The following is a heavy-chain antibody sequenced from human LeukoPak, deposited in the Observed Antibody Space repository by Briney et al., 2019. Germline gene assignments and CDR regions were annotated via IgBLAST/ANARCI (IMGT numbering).Heavy chain of an antibody. V-gene: IGHV4-59*12. J-gene: IGHJ3*02. CDR2: IYFSGTT. D-gene: IGHD6-13*01. Sequence: SETLSLTCTVSGDSINAYYWGWIRQPPGKGLEWIGYIYFSGTTKYNPSLESRVTISVDTSKNQFSLKLSSVTAADTAVYYCARDQAYSSSWYRQAFDIWGQGTMVTVSS. CDR3: ARDQAYSSSWYRQAFDI. CDR1: GDSINAYY.